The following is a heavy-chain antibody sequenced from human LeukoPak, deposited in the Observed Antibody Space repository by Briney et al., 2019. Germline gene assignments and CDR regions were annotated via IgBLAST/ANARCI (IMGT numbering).Heavy chain of an antibody. CDR2: IYYTGST. J-gene: IGHJ4*02. V-gene: IGHV4-59*01. CDR3: AEVDSSGYQIDY. CDR1: GFTFSSYW. Sequence: GSLRLSCAASGFTFSSYWMSWVRQAPGKGLEWIGYIYYTGSTNYNPSLKSRVTMSVDTSKNQFSLNLSSVTAADTAVYYCAEVDSSGYQIDYWGQGTLVTVSS. D-gene: IGHD3-22*01.